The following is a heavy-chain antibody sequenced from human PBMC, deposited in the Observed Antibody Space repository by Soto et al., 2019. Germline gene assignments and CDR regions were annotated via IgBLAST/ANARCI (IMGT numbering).Heavy chain of an antibody. V-gene: IGHV1-3*01. D-gene: IGHD3-9*01. CDR3: AIEGLTY. CDR1: GYTFTSYA. CDR2: INAGNGNT. Sequence: QVQLVQSGAEVKKPGASVKVSCKASGYTFTSYAMHWVRQAPGQRLEWMGWINAGNGNTKYSQKFQGKVTMTRDTSARTTYIELSSLRSEDTAVYCCAIEGLTYWARGTLVTVSS. J-gene: IGHJ4*02.